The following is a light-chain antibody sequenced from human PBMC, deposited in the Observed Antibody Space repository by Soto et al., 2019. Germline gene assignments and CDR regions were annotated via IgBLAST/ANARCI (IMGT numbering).Light chain of an antibody. CDR2: EVS. Sequence: QSALTQPPSASGSPGQSVTISCTATSGDVGGYNYVSWYQQHPGKAPKLMIYEVSKRPSGVPDRFSGPKSGNTASLTVSGLQVEVEADYSSSSYEGSTIYVFGTGTEVTVL. J-gene: IGLJ1*01. V-gene: IGLV2-8*01. CDR3: SSYEGSTIYV. CDR1: SGDVGGYNY.